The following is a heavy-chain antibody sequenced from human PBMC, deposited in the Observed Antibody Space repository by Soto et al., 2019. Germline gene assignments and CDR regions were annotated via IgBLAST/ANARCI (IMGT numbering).Heavy chain of an antibody. CDR1: GFTFINYW. CDR2: INRDGSST. Sequence: VGSLRLSCAASGFTFINYWTHWVRQARGKGLVWVSRINRDGSSTTYADSVKGRFTISRDNAKNTLDLQMNSLRAEDTAVYYCAKGGYYSYDAFDMWGQGTMVTVSS. D-gene: IGHD3-22*01. V-gene: IGHV3-74*03. J-gene: IGHJ3*02. CDR3: AKGGYYSYDAFDM.